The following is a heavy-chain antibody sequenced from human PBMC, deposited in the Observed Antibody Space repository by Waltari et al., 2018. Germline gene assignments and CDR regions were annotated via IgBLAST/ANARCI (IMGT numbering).Heavy chain of an antibody. CDR3: ARGHYFAVN. Sequence: QVQLQESGPGLVKPSQTLSLTCTVSGGSISSGIYYWSWIRQPAGKGLEWIGRIYTSGSTNYNPSLKSRVTISVDTSKNQFSLKLSSVTAADTAMYYCARGHYFAVNWGQGTLVTVSS. CDR2: IYTSGST. V-gene: IGHV4-61*02. J-gene: IGHJ4*02. CDR1: GGSISSGIYY. D-gene: IGHD3-10*01.